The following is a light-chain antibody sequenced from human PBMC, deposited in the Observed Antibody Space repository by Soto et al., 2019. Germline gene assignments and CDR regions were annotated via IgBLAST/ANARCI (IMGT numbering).Light chain of an antibody. Sequence: DIQMTQSPSSLSASVGDRVTITCRASQSISSYLNWYQQKPGKAPKLLIYAASSLQSGVPSRFSGSGSGTDFTLTISSLQPEEFATYYCQQRYSTLGTFGQGTKVEIK. J-gene: IGKJ1*01. CDR2: AAS. V-gene: IGKV1-39*01. CDR3: QQRYSTLGT. CDR1: QSISSY.